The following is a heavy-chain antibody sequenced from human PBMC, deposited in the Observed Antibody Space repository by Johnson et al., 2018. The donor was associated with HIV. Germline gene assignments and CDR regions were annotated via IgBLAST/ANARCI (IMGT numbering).Heavy chain of an antibody. D-gene: IGHD1-1*01. CDR3: AKGRKWNDVGNDALDI. J-gene: IGHJ3*02. CDR1: GFTFSSYG. V-gene: IGHV3-30*02. Sequence: QMQLVESGGGVVQPGGSLRLSCAASGFTFSSYGMHWVRQAPGKGLEWVAFIRYDGSNKYFAEFVKGRFTISRDNSKNTLYLQMNSLRAEDTAVYYCAKGRKWNDVGNDALDIWGQGTMVTVSS. CDR2: IRYDGSNK.